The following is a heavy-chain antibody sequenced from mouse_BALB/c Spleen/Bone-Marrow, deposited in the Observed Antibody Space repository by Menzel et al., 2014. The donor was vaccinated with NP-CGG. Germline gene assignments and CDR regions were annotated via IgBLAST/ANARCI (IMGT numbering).Heavy chain of an antibody. CDR3: ARDGDYRYAWFAY. J-gene: IGHJ3*01. CDR2: ISDAGSYT. CDR1: GFTFSDYY. D-gene: IGHD2-14*01. V-gene: IGHV5-4*02. Sequence: EVMLVESGGGLVKPGGSLKLSCAASGFTFSDYYMYWVRQTPEKRLEWVATISDAGSYTYYPDSVKGRFTISRDNAKNNPYLQMISLKSEDTAMYYCARDGDYRYAWFAYWGQGTLVTVST.